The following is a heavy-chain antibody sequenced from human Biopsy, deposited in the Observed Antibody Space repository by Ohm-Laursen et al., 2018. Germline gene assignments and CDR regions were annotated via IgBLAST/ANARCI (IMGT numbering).Heavy chain of an antibody. V-gene: IGHV1-46*01. Sequence: SAKVSCKVSGYTFSTYYIHWVRQAPGQGLEWMGIINPGGNSPAYTQHFQGRVTMPWDTSTTTVYMELSSLRSEDTAVYYCVLASFDYWGQGTLVTVPS. CDR1: GYTFSTYY. CDR2: INPGGNSP. CDR3: VLASFDY. J-gene: IGHJ4*02.